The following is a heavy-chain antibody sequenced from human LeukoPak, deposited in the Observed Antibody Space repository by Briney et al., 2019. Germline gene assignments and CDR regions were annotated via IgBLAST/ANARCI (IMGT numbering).Heavy chain of an antibody. CDR1: GYSFTSYW. Sequence: GESLKISCKGSGYSFTSYWIGWVRQMPGKGLEWIGIIYPDDSDTRYSPSFQGQVTISADKSITTAYLQWSSLRASDTAMYYCARHANMGDAFDIWGQGTMVTVSS. V-gene: IGHV5-51*01. CDR2: IYPDDSDT. D-gene: IGHD1-26*01. CDR3: ARHANMGDAFDI. J-gene: IGHJ3*02.